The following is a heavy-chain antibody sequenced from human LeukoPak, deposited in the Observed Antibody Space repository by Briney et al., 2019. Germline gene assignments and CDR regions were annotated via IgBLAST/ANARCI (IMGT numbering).Heavy chain of an antibody. CDR3: ASLGYCSSTSCYDGYFDY. V-gene: IGHV4-39*01. CDR2: IYYSGST. Sequence: NPSETLSLTCTVSGGSISSSSYYWGWIRQPPGKGLEWIGSIYYSGSTYYNPSLKSRVTISVDTSENQFSLKLSSVTAADTAVYYCASLGYCSSTSCYDGYFDYWGQGTLVTV. J-gene: IGHJ4*02. CDR1: GGSISSSSYY. D-gene: IGHD2-2*01.